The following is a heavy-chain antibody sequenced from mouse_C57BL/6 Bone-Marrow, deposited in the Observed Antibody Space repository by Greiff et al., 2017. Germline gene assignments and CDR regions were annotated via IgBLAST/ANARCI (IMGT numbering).Heavy chain of an antibody. V-gene: IGHV2-9-1*01. CDR1: GFSLTSYA. CDR2: IWTGGGT. D-gene: IGHD2-12*01. J-gene: IGHJ4*01. CDR3: ARKGDYSDWAMDY. Sequence: VQLQQSGPGLVAPSQSLSITCTVSGFSLTSYAISWVRQPPGKGLEWLGVIWTGGGTNYNSALKYRLSICKDNSKSQVFLNMNSLHTDDTARYYGARKGDYSDWAMDYWGQGTSVTVSS.